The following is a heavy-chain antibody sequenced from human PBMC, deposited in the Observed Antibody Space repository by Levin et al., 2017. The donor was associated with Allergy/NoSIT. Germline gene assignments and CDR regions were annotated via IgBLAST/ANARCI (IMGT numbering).Heavy chain of an antibody. CDR3: ARAYRYTIFGVVPKASFDY. D-gene: IGHD3-3*01. CDR2: INHSGST. J-gene: IGHJ4*02. Sequence: SQTLSLPCAVYGGSFRGYYWSWIRQPPGKGLEWIGEINHSGSTNYNPSLKSRVTISVDTSKNQFSLKLSSVTAADTAVYYCARAYRYTIFGVVPKASFDYWGQGTLVTVSS. V-gene: IGHV4-34*01. CDR1: GGSFRGYY.